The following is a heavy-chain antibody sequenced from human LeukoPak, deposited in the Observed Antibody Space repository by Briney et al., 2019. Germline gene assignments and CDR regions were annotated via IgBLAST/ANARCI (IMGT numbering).Heavy chain of an antibody. V-gene: IGHV4-4*07. D-gene: IGHD3-16*01. J-gene: IGHJ4*02. CDR3: ASGGGMTTYFGY. Sequence: PSETLSLTYTVSGGSISNFYWSWIRQPAGEGLEWIGRFSTSGSTNYNPSLKSRVTMSVDTSKNQFSLKLNSVTAADTALYYCASGGGMTTYFGYWGQGTLVTVSS. CDR1: GGSISNFY. CDR2: FSTSGST.